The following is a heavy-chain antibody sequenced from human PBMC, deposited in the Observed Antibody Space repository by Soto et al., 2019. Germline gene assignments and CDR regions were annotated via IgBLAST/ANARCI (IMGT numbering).Heavy chain of an antibody. CDR1: GGTFSSYA. CDR3: ARDRGSSGYYYYYFDY. Sequence: SVKVSCKASGGTFSSYAISWVRQAPGQGLEWMGGIIPIFGTANYAQKFQGRVTITADESTSTAYMELSSLGSEDTAVYYCARDRGSSGYYYYYFDYWGQGTLVTVSS. D-gene: IGHD3-22*01. J-gene: IGHJ4*02. CDR2: IIPIFGTA. V-gene: IGHV1-69*13.